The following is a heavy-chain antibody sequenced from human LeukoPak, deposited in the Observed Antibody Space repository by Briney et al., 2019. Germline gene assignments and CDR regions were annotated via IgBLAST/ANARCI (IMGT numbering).Heavy chain of an antibody. CDR2: ISTTGGAT. V-gene: IGHV3-23*01. CDR3: AKDAMPMATRPRLDWSDP. J-gene: IGHJ5*02. Sequence: QPGGSLRLSCAASGFTFSSYVMSWVRQAPGKGLEWVSAISTTGGATYYADSVKGRFTISRDNSKNTLYLQMYSLRAEDTAVYYCAKDAMPMATRPRLDWSDPWGQGTLVTVSS. D-gene: IGHD6-6*01. CDR1: GFTFSSYV.